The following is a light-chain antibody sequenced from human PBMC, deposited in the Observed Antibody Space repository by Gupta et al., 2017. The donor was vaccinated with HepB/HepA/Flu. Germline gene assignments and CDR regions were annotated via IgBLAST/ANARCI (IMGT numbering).Light chain of an antibody. V-gene: IGKV1-39*01. J-gene: IGKJ2*01. CDR3: QQSYNTIFT. Sequence: DIQMNQSPSSLSASVGDRVTITCRASQSISSYLNWYQQKPGKAPKLLIYGASSLESGVPSRFSGSESGTEFTLTISNLQPEDFATYYCQQSYNTIFTFGQGTKLEIK. CDR2: GAS. CDR1: QSISSY.